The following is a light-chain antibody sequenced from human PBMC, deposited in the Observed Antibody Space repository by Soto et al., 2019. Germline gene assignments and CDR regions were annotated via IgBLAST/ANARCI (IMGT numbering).Light chain of an antibody. J-gene: IGLJ1*01. V-gene: IGLV1-40*01. CDR2: GNS. Sequence: QAVVTQPPSVSGAPGQRVTISCTGSSSNIGAGYDVHWYQQLPGTAPKLLIYGNSNRPSGVPDRFSGSKSGTSASLAITGLQAEDEADYYCQSYASSLRVFGTGTKLTVL. CDR1: SSNIGAGYD. CDR3: QSYASSLRV.